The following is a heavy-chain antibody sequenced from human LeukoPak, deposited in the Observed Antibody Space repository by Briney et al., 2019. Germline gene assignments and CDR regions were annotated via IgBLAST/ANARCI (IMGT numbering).Heavy chain of an antibody. Sequence: PGGSLRLSCAASGFTFDDYAMQRVRQAPGKGLEWVSSISWNSGNIGYADSVKGRFTISRDNAKNSLYLQMNSLRAEDMAFYYCTKSQSYDSSGYLSWGQGTLVTVSS. CDR1: GFTFDDYA. D-gene: IGHD3-22*01. CDR2: ISWNSGNI. CDR3: TKSQSYDSSGYLS. J-gene: IGHJ5*02. V-gene: IGHV3-9*03.